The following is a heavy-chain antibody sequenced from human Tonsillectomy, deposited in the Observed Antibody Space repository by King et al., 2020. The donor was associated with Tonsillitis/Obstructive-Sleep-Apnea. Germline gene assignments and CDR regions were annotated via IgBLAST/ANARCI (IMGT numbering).Heavy chain of an antibody. J-gene: IGHJ6*02. CDR2: IYSDGST. D-gene: IGHD3-22*01. CDR3: ARHASPYYYDSDGPGGMAV. Sequence: QLQESGPGVLKPSETLSLSCTVSGGSITTRSYYWGWIRQPPGKGLEWIGSIYSDGSTYYNPSLESRAFMSIDTSKKQFSLKLSSVTAADTAVYYCARHASPYYYDSDGPGGMAVWGQGTTVTVSS. V-gene: IGHV4-39*01. CDR1: GGSITTRSYY.